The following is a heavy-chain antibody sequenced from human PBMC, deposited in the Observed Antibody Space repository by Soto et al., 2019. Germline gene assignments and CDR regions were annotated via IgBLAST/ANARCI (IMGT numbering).Heavy chain of an antibody. V-gene: IGHV3-21*01. J-gene: IGHJ4*02. CDR1: GFTFSSYS. Sequence: GESLKISCAASGFTFSSYSMNWVRQAPGKGLEWVSSISSSSSYIYYADSVKGRFTISRDNAKNSLYLQMNSLRAEDTAVYYCARGDSGPSWDYWGQGTLVTVSS. CDR2: ISSSSSYI. CDR3: ARGDSGPSWDY.